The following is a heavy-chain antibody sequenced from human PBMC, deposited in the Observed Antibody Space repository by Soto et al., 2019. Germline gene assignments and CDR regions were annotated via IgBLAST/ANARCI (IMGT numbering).Heavy chain of an antibody. V-gene: IGHV4-61*01. D-gene: IGHD3-3*01. CDR3: ARDYDFWSVPDY. Sequence: SETLSLTCTASGGSISSSSYYWGWIRQPPGKGLEWIGYIYYSGSTNYNPSLKSRVTISVDTSKNQFSLKLSSVTAADTAVYYCARDYDFWSVPDYWGQGTLVTVSS. CDR1: GGSISSSSYY. J-gene: IGHJ4*02. CDR2: IYYSGST.